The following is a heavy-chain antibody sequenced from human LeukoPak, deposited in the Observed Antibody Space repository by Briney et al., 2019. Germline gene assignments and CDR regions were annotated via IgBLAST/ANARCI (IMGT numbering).Heavy chain of an antibody. V-gene: IGHV3-66*01. J-gene: IGHJ4*02. D-gene: IGHD1-14*01. Sequence: GGSLRLSCAVSGFNVSSNYMSWVRQPPGKGLKWVSIIYTGGTTYFADSVKGRFTVYRDNSKNTLYLQMNSLRAEDTAVYYCARATGALRPWDFWGQGALVTVSS. CDR2: IYTGGTT. CDR1: GFNVSSNY. CDR3: ARATGALRPWDF.